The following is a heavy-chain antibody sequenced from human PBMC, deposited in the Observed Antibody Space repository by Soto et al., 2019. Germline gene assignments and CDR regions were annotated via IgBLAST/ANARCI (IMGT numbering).Heavy chain of an antibody. CDR2: INAGNGST. D-gene: IGHD5-12*01. J-gene: IGHJ4*02. CDR1: GYTFTSYG. Sequence: GASVKVSCKASGYTFTSYGIHWVRQAPGQRLEWTGMINAGNGSTKYSEKFQGRVTMTRDTSTSTVYMELSSLRSEDTAVYYCTTDLGGYGDYADYWGQGTLVTVSS. CDR3: TTDLGGYGDYADY. V-gene: IGHV1-3*01.